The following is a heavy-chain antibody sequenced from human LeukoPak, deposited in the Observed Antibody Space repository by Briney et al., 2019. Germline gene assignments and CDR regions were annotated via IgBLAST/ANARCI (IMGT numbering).Heavy chain of an antibody. CDR1: GFTVGSDY. V-gene: IGHV3-66*01. J-gene: IGHJ4*03. CDR2: IHRGGST. D-gene: IGHD2-8*01. CDR3: ARRQHCTMTSCLDY. Sequence: GGSLRLSCAASGFTVGSDYMSWVRQAPGKGLEWVSNIHRGGSTYYTDSVKGRFTISRNNTSNTLNHQMNSLRAEDTAVYYCARRQHCTMTSCLDYWGQGTLV.